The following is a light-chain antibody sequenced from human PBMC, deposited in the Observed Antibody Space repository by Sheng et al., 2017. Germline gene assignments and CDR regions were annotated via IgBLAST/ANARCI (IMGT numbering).Light chain of an antibody. CDR1: QGINNY. CDR2: AAS. Sequence: DIQMTQSPSSLSASVGDRVTITCRASQGINNYLAWYQQKLGKVPKLLIYAASTLQSGVPSRFSGSGSWAXFTLTXSSLQPEDVATYYCQKYDSAPWTFGQGTKVEIK. CDR3: QKYDSAPWT. J-gene: IGKJ1*01. V-gene: IGKV1-27*01.